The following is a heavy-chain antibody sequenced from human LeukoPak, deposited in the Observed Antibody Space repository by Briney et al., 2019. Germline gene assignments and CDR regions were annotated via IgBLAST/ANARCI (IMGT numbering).Heavy chain of an antibody. V-gene: IGHV4-59*12. CDR3: ARRSPYSTGWSSYFDY. J-gene: IGHJ4*02. CDR2: IYYSGST. D-gene: IGHD6-19*01. CDR1: GGSISSYY. Sequence: PSETLSLTCTVSGGSISSYYWSWIRQPPGKGLEWIGYIYYSGSTSYKPSLKSRVTISVDTSKNQFSLKLTSVTAADSAVYYCARRSPYSTGWSSYFDYWGQGALVTVSS.